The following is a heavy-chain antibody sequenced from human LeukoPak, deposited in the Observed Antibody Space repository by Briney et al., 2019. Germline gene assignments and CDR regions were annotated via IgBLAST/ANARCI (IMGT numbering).Heavy chain of an antibody. CDR2: ISSSGSTI. D-gene: IGHD3-10*02. CDR1: GFTFSDYN. Sequence: GGSLRLSCTVSGFTFSDYNMNWVRQAPGKGLEWVSYISSSGSTIYYADSVKGRFTISRDNAKNSLYLQMNSLRAEDTAVYYCAELGITMIGGVWGKGTTVTISS. J-gene: IGHJ6*04. CDR3: AELGITMIGGV. V-gene: IGHV3-48*03.